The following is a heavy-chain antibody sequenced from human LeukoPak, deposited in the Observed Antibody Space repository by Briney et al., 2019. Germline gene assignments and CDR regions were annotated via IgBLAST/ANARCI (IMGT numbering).Heavy chain of an antibody. CDR2: ISSTSTYI. CDR1: GFSFSSYS. J-gene: IGHJ6*02. Sequence: GGSLRLYCAASGFSFSSYSMNWVRQAPGKGLEWVSFISSTSTYIYYADSVKGRFTISRDNAKNSLYLQMNSLRAEDTAVYYCARGGLGNNYGMDVWGQGTTVTVSS. V-gene: IGHV3-21*01. CDR3: ARGGLGNNYGMDV. D-gene: IGHD3/OR15-3a*01.